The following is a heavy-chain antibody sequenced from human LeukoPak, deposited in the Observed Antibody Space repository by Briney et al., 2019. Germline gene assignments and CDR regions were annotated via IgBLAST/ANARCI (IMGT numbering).Heavy chain of an antibody. D-gene: IGHD3-3*01. Sequence: GGSLRLSCAASGFTFSTYAMSWVRQAPGKGLEWVSAISGSGGSTYYADSVKGRFTISRDNSKNTLYLQMSSLRAEDTAVYYCATDRGWRTSGYYLYYFEYWGQGTLVTYSS. CDR2: ISGSGGST. CDR3: ATDRGWRTSGYYLYYFEY. CDR1: GFTFSTYA. V-gene: IGHV3-23*01. J-gene: IGHJ4*02.